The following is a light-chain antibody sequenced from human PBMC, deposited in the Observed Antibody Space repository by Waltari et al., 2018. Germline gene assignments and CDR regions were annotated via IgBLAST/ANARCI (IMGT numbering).Light chain of an antibody. J-gene: IGKJ1*01. CDR1: QDISSY. Sequence: DIQLTQSPSFLSASVGDRVTITCRASQDISSYLAWYQQKPGNAPQFLIDAASTLQSGVPARFSGSGSGTEFTLTISSLQPEDFATYYCQQPYVYPRTFGQGTKVDIK. CDR2: AAS. CDR3: QQPYVYPRT. V-gene: IGKV1-9*01.